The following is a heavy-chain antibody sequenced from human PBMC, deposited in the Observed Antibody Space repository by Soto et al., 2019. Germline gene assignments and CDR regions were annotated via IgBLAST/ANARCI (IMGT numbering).Heavy chain of an antibody. V-gene: IGHV1-69*13. Sequence: PAKVSCKASGGNFCSYAISWVRQAAGQGLEWMGGIISIFGTAKYAQKFQGRVTITADEYTSTAYMELSSLRSEDTAVYYCASLYSSSSGGPWFDPWGQGTRVTVSS. CDR2: IISIFGTA. CDR1: GGNFCSYA. D-gene: IGHD6-6*01. CDR3: ASLYSSSSGGPWFDP. J-gene: IGHJ5*02.